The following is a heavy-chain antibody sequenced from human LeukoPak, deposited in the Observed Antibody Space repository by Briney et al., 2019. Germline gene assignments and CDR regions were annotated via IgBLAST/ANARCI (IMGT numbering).Heavy chain of an antibody. CDR3: ARVALDYGDYVWFDP. D-gene: IGHD4-17*01. CDR2: IYYSGST. CDR1: GGSISSYY. Sequence: SETMCLICTVSGGSISSYYWSWIRQPPGKGLEWIGCIYYSGSTNYNPSLKSRVTISADTSKNQFSLKLSSVTAADTAVYYCARVALDYGDYVWFDPWGQGTLVTVSS. V-gene: IGHV4-59*01. J-gene: IGHJ5*02.